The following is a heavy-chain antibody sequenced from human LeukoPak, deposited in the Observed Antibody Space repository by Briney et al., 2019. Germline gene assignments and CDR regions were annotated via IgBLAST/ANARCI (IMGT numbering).Heavy chain of an antibody. CDR1: GFTVSSNY. CDR2: ISWNSGNI. D-gene: IGHD3-22*01. CDR3: AKEGYDSSGYYEPSAGGWLYFDY. Sequence: GGSLRLSCAASGFTVSSNYMSWVRQAPGKGLEWVSGISWNSGNIGYADSVKGRFTISRDIAKNSLYLQMNSLRAEDTALYYCAKEGYDSSGYYEPSAGGWLYFDYWGQGTLVTVSS. V-gene: IGHV3-9*01. J-gene: IGHJ4*02.